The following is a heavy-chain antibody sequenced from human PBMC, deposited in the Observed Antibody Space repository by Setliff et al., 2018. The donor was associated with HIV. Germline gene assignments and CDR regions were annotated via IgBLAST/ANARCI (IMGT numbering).Heavy chain of an antibody. CDR3: ARGAFDTSDYYSNSYYFYIDV. Sequence: SETLSLTCTVSGDSLSDYYWSWIRQSPGKGLEWIGYIYYSGSSSYKPSLKSRVTMSIDTPRNEFSLRLSAVTAADTAVYYCARGAFDTSDYYSNSYYFYIDVWGKGTTVTVS. D-gene: IGHD3-22*01. V-gene: IGHV4-59*01. J-gene: IGHJ6*03. CDR1: GDSLSDYY. CDR2: IYYSGSS.